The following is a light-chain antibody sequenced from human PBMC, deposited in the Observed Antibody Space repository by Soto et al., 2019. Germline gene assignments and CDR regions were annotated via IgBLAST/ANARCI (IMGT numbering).Light chain of an antibody. V-gene: IGKV3-15*01. Sequence: IMMTQSPATLSVSLGERDTLPCRAGQTIYSNVAWYQQRHGQPPRILIYRASTRDTGVPARFSGSGSGTEFTLTISSLQSEDFEVYYCQHFGGNTFTFGQGTRLEI. CDR2: RAS. CDR1: QTIYSN. CDR3: QHFGGNTFT. J-gene: IGKJ5*01.